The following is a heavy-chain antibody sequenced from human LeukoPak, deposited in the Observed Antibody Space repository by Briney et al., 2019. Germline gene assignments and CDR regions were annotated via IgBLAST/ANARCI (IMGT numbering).Heavy chain of an antibody. Sequence: GGSLRLSCVASGFTFSSYEMNWVRQAPGKGLEWVSSISSSGRTIYYADSVKGRFTISRDDANSSLYLQMNSLRAEDTAVYYCARGLGGYWGQGTLVTVSS. V-gene: IGHV3-48*03. J-gene: IGHJ4*02. CDR2: ISSSGRTI. CDR3: ARGLGGY. D-gene: IGHD3-16*01. CDR1: GFTFSSYE.